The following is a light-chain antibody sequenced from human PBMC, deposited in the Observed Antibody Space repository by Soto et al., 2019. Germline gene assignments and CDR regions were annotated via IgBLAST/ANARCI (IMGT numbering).Light chain of an antibody. CDR3: QHLTPYPLLT. V-gene: IGKV1-9*01. J-gene: IGKJ4*01. Sequence: QLTQSPSSLSASVGDRVTITCRASQGISTYLAWYQQKPGKAPTLLIYATYTLQSGFPSRFSCGGFGTDFTLSINSLQPEDFATYYCQHLTPYPLLTFCGGTMVEI. CDR1: QGISTY. CDR2: ATY.